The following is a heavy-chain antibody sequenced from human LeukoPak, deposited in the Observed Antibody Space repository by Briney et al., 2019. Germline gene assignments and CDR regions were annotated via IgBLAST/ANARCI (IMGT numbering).Heavy chain of an antibody. Sequence: SSETLSLTCTVSGGSISSYYWSWIRQHPGKGLEWIGYIYYSGSTYYNPSLKSRVTISVDTSKNQFSLRLSSVTAADTAVYYCARVGSGAAPLLTPPSQFDYWGQGTLVTVSS. J-gene: IGHJ4*02. V-gene: IGHV4-59*06. CDR2: IYYSGST. CDR1: GGSISSYY. D-gene: IGHD1-26*01. CDR3: ARVGSGAAPLLTPPSQFDY.